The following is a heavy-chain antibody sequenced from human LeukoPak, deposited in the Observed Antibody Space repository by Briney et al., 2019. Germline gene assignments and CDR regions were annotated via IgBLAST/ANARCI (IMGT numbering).Heavy chain of an antibody. CDR3: ARDPIGDYYDSSGYFDY. D-gene: IGHD3-22*01. Sequence: GGSLRLSCVDSGFTFSSYPISWVHHAPAHGLEWVSYISSTTSTIYYADSVKGRFTISRDNAKNSLYLQMNSLRAEDTAVYYCARDPIGDYYDSSGYFDYWGQGTLVTVSS. CDR1: GFTFSSYP. J-gene: IGHJ4*02. CDR2: ISSTTSTI. V-gene: IGHV3-48*01.